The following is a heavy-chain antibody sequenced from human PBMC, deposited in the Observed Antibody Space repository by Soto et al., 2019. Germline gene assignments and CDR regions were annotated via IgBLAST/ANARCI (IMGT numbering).Heavy chain of an antibody. CDR2: ITGSSDYT. CDR1: GFTFSDYY. Sequence: GGSLRLSCAASGFTFSDYYMTWIRQAPGKGLEWVSYITGSSDYTNYADSVKGRFTISRDNVKNSLYLQMNSLRAEDTAVYYCAREYYYGMDVWGQGTTVTVSS. J-gene: IGHJ6*02. V-gene: IGHV3-11*05. CDR3: AREYYYGMDV.